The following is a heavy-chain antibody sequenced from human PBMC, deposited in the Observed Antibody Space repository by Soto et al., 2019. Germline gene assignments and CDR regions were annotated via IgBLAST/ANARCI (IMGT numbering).Heavy chain of an antibody. D-gene: IGHD2-15*01. CDR1: GGTFSSYA. V-gene: IGHV1-69*12. CDR2: IIPIFGTA. J-gene: IGHJ6*02. CDR3: ASPYCSGGSCDYYYYYGMDV. Sequence: QVQLVQSGAEVKKPGSSVKVSCKASGGTFSSYAISWVRQAPGQGLEWMGGIIPIFGTANYAQKFQGRVTITEDESTSTAYMERSSLRSEDTAVYYCASPYCSGGSCDYYYYYGMDVWGQGTTVTVSS.